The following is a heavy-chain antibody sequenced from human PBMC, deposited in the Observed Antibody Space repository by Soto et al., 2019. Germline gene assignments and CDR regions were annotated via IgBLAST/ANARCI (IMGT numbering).Heavy chain of an antibody. J-gene: IGHJ3*02. CDR3: ARDDSGSYSFRAFDI. CDR2: IYYSGST. Sequence: PSETLSLTCTVSGGSISSYYWSWIRQPPGKGLEWIGYIYYSGSTNYNPSLKSRVTISVDTSKNQFSLKLSSVTAADTAVYYCARDDSGSYSFRAFDIWGQGTMVTVSS. CDR1: GGSISSYY. D-gene: IGHD3-10*01. V-gene: IGHV4-59*01.